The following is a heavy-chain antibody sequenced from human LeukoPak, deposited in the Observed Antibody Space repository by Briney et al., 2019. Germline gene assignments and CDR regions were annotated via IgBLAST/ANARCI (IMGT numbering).Heavy chain of an antibody. CDR2: INPNSGGT. CDR1: GYTFTSYG. Sequence: GASVKVSCKASGYTFTSYGISWVRQAPGQGLEWMGWINPNSGGTNYAQKFQGRVTMTRDTSISTAYMELSRLRSDDTAVYYCAKRYTIFGVVKLDVWGKGTTVTVSS. J-gene: IGHJ6*04. CDR3: AKRYTIFGVVKLDV. D-gene: IGHD3-3*01. V-gene: IGHV1-2*02.